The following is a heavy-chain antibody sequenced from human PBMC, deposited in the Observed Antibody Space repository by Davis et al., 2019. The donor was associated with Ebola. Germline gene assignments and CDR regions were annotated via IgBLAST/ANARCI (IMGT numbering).Heavy chain of an antibody. J-gene: IGHJ6*02. CDR2: IYYSGST. CDR1: GGSISSYY. D-gene: IGHD3-3*01. V-gene: IGHV4-59*01. Sequence: SETLSLTCTVSGGSISSYYWSWIRQPPGKGLEWIGYIYYSGSTNYNPSLKSRVTISVDTSKNQFSLKLSSVTAADTAMYYCARGGLYDFWSGYYNYYYYGMDVWGQGTTVTVSS. CDR3: ARGGLYDFWSGYYNYYYYGMDV.